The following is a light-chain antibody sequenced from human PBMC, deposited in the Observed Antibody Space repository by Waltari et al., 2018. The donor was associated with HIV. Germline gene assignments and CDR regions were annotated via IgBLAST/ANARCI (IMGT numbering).Light chain of an antibody. CDR2: DVT. J-gene: IGLJ3*02. CDR3: CSYAGTWL. CDR1: SSHGGDYNY. V-gene: IGLV2-11*01. Sequence: QSALTQPHSVSGSPGQSVTLSCTGPSSHGGDYNYVSWYQRHPGQAPKLMIYDVTKLPAGVSDRFSGTKSGNTASLTISGLQAEDDAEYYCCSYAGTWLFGGGTKLTVL.